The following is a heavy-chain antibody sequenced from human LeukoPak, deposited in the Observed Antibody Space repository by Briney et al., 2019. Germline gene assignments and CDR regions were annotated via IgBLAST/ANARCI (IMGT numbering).Heavy chain of an antibody. CDR2: INHSGST. Sequence: PSETLSLTCAVYGGSFSGYYWSWIRQPPGKGLEWIGEINHSGSTNYNPSLKSRVTISVDTSKNQFSLKLSSVTAADTAVYYCARHKVAVADLDYWDQGTLVTVSS. D-gene: IGHD6-19*01. CDR3: ARHKVAVADLDY. V-gene: IGHV4-34*01. CDR1: GGSFSGYY. J-gene: IGHJ4*02.